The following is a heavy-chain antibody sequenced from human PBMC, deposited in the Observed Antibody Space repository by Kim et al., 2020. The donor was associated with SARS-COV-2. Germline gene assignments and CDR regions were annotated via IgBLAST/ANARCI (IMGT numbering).Heavy chain of an antibody. D-gene: IGHD5-18*01. CDR3: AKVYTAMVTYGAFDI. V-gene: IGHV3-30*18. CDR2: ISYDGSNK. J-gene: IGHJ3*02. Sequence: GGSLRLSCAASGFTFSSYGMHWVRQAPGKGLEWVAVISYDGSNKYYADSVKGRFTISRDNSKNTLYLQMNSLRAEDTAVYYCAKVYTAMVTYGAFDIWGQGTMVTVSS. CDR1: GFTFSSYG.